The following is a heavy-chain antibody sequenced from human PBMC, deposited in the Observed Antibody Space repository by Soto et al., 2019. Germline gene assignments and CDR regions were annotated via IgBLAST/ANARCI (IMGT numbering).Heavy chain of an antibody. V-gene: IGHV3-53*01. J-gene: IGHJ4*02. Sequence: EVQLVEAGGGLIHPGGSLRLSCAASGFAVSIKYMTWVCQAPGNGLEWVSVIYGGGTTYYADSVKGRFTISRDTSKNTLYLQITSLRAEDTAVYYCVQTTGWPGFDFWGKGTLVTVSS. CDR3: VQTTGWPGFDF. D-gene: IGHD1-1*01. CDR2: IYGGGTT. CDR1: GFAVSIKY.